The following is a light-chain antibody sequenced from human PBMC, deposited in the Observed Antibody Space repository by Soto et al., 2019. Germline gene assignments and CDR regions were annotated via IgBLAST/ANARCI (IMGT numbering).Light chain of an antibody. Sequence: EIVMTQSPLSLPVTPGEPASISCRSSQSLVHSNGYTYLDWYLQKPGQSPQLLIYWGFHRASGVPDRFSGSGSGTDFTLKISRVEAEDVGVYYCMQALQTSFTFGPGTKVDI. CDR2: WGF. J-gene: IGKJ3*01. V-gene: IGKV2-28*01. CDR3: MQALQTSFT. CDR1: QSLVHSNGYTY.